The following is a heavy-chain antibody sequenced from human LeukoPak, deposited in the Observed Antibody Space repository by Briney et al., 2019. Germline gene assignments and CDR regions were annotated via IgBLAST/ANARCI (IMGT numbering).Heavy chain of an antibody. CDR2: ISFDGSDA. Sequence: GGSLSLSCAASGFTFSGFWMHWVRQAPGKGLVWVSCISFDGSDATYADSVKGRFTISRDNAKNTLHLQMDSLTVEDTAVYYCAKDPHHYDSSGYYPLEYWGQGTLVTVSS. CDR1: GFTFSGFW. D-gene: IGHD3-22*01. V-gene: IGHV3-74*01. J-gene: IGHJ4*02. CDR3: AKDPHHYDSSGYYPLEY.